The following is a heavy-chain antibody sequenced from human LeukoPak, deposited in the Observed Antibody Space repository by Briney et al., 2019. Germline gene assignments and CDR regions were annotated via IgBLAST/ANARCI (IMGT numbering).Heavy chain of an antibody. CDR2: IYYSGST. D-gene: IGHD5-18*01. Sequence: SETLSLTCTVSGGSISSYYWSWIRQPPGKGLEWIGYIYYSGSTNYNPSLKSRVTISVDTSKNQFSLKLSSVTAADTAVYYCARLAYSYGCFDYWGQGTLVTVSS. CDR1: GGSISSYY. V-gene: IGHV4-59*08. J-gene: IGHJ4*02. CDR3: ARLAYSYGCFDY.